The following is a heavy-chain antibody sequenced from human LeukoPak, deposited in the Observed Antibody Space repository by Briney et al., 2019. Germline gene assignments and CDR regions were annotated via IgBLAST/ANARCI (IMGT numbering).Heavy chain of an antibody. CDR3: ASLNNSLDTFDI. V-gene: IGHV5-51*01. CDR1: GYSFSTYR. J-gene: IGHJ3*02. CDR2: IYPGDSDT. Sequence: GESLKISCKRSGYSFSTYRFGWVRQMSGKGLEWVGIIYPGDSDTRYSPSFQGQVTISADRSITTAYLQWSSLKASDTAMYYCASLNNSLDTFDIWGQGTMVTVSS. D-gene: IGHD2/OR15-2a*01.